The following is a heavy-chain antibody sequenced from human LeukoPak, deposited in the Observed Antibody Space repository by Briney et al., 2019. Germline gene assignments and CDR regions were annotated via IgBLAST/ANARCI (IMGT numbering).Heavy chain of an antibody. Sequence: GGSLRLSCAASGFALSSHWMTWVRQAPGKGLEWVAVISYDGSNKYYADSVKGRFTISRDNSKNTLYLQMNSLRAEDTAVYYCARNGYSSSWYRNWGQGTLVTVSS. D-gene: IGHD6-13*01. CDR1: GFALSSHW. CDR3: ARNGYSSSWYRN. V-gene: IGHV3-30-3*01. CDR2: ISYDGSNK. J-gene: IGHJ4*02.